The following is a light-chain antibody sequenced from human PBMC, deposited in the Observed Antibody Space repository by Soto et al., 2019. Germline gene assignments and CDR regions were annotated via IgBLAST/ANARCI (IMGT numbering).Light chain of an antibody. V-gene: IGKV1-8*01. CDR3: QQYYSYPLT. J-gene: IGKJ4*01. CDR1: QGIISY. CDR2: AAS. Sequence: AIRMTQSPSSLSASTGDRVTITCLASQGIISYLAWYQQKPGKAPKLLIYAASTLQSGGPSRLSGSGSGTDFTLTISCLQSEDFATYYCQQYYSYPLTFGGGTKVDIK.